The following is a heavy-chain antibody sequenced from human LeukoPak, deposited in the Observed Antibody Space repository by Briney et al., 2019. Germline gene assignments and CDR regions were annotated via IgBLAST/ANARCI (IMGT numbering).Heavy chain of an antibody. V-gene: IGHV3-9*01. D-gene: IGHD2-8*01. CDR1: GFTFDHCA. CDR2: MRWNSEFS. Sequence: GGSLRLSCAASGFTFDHCAIHWVRQAPGKGLEWVSSMRWNSEFSVYAVSVKGRFTISRDNAKNSLYLQMNSLSAKDTDFYFCAREGSVCFNGICRSFDFWGRGTLVSVSS. J-gene: IGHJ4*02. CDR3: AREGSVCFNGICRSFDF.